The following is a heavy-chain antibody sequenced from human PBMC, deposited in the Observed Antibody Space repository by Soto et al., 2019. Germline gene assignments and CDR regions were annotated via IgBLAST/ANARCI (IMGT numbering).Heavy chain of an antibody. Sequence: GGSLRLSCAASGFTFSSYAMTWVRQAPGKGLEWVSGISGSGGTTYYADSVKGRFTISRDNSKNTLYLQMNSLRAEDTAVYYCATDDFWSGSPTNFDYRGQGTLVTVPS. CDR3: ATDDFWSGSPTNFDY. D-gene: IGHD3-3*01. J-gene: IGHJ4*02. V-gene: IGHV3-23*01. CDR1: GFTFSSYA. CDR2: ISGSGGTT.